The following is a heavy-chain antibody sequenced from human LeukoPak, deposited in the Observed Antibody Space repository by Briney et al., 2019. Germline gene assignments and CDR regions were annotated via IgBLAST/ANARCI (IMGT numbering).Heavy chain of an antibody. CDR3: ARVRDSSGSYFPY. Sequence: ASVKVSCKASGYTFTVYYLHWVRQAPGQGLEWMGSINPNNGGTNYAQRFQGGVTLTRDTSTSTAYMELGSLRSDDTAVYYCARVRDSSGSYFPYWGQGTLVTVSS. D-gene: IGHD3-10*01. J-gene: IGHJ4*02. CDR2: INPNNGGT. V-gene: IGHV1-2*02. CDR1: GYTFTVYY.